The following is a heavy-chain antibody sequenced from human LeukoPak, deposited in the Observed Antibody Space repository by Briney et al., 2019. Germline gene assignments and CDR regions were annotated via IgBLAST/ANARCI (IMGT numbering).Heavy chain of an antibody. V-gene: IGHV3-48*01. J-gene: IGHJ5*02. CDR3: ARDRYYSGTSCSTGAWFDP. D-gene: IGHD2-2*01. CDR2: ISSSSSTI. Sequence: GGSLRLXCAASGFTFSSYSMNWVRQAPGKGLEWVSYISSSSSTIYYADSVKGRFTISRDNAKNSLYLQMNSLRAEDTAVYYCARDRYYSGTSCSTGAWFDPWGQGTLVTVSS. CDR1: GFTFSSYS.